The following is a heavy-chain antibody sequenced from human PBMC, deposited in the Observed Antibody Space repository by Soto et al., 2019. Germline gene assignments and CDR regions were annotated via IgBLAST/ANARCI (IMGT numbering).Heavy chain of an antibody. Sequence: SGTPSPTCPFSGCSISCYYWRWVPQPPGEGLEWIWDIYYSGSTNYNPSLKSRVTISVDTSKNQFSLKLSSVTAADTAVYYCARLYQYGDYTYYYYYYMDVWGKGTTVTGSS. CDR2: IYYSGST. J-gene: IGHJ6*03. CDR1: GCSISCYY. D-gene: IGHD4-17*01. V-gene: IGHV4-59*08. CDR3: ARLYQYGDYTYYYYYYMDV.